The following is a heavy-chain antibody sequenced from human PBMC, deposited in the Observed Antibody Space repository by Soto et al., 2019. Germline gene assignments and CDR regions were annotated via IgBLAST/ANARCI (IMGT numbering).Heavy chain of an antibody. Sequence: GGSLRLSCAASGFTFSSYGMHWVRQAPGKGLEWVAVIWYDGSNKYYADSVKGRFTISRDNSKNTLYLQMNSLRAEDTAVYYCARDLYCSGGSCYPTHIDYWGQGTLVTVSS. CDR1: GFTFSSYG. J-gene: IGHJ4*02. CDR3: ARDLYCSGGSCYPTHIDY. V-gene: IGHV3-33*01. CDR2: IWYDGSNK. D-gene: IGHD2-15*01.